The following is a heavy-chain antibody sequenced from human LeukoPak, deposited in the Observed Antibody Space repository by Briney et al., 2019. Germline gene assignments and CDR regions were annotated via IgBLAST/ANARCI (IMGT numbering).Heavy chain of an antibody. CDR2: ISSNGYGT. V-gene: IGHV3-64D*06. J-gene: IGHJ4*02. CDR1: GFTFSTYG. CDR3: VIDRGDGYNYGVFDY. Sequence: GGSLRLSCSASGFTFSTYGMHWVRQVPGQGLAFVSLISSNGYGTYYTNSVRGRFTISRDNSKNTLYLQMSSLRVEDTAVYYCVIDRGDGYNYGVFDYWGQGTLVTASS. D-gene: IGHD5-24*01.